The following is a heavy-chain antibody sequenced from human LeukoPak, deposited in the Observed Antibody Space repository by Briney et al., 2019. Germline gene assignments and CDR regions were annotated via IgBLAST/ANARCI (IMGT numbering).Heavy chain of an antibody. V-gene: IGHV4-30-4*01. CDR3: AREGRFVVVD. D-gene: IGHD2-15*01. J-gene: IGHJ4*02. CDR1: GGSISSGDYY. CDR2: TYYSGST. Sequence: TSETLSLTCTVSGGSISSGDYYWSWIRQPPGKGLEWIGYTYYSGSTYYNPSLKSRVTISVDTSKNQFSLKLSSVTAADTAVYYCAREGRFVVVDWGQGTLVTVSS.